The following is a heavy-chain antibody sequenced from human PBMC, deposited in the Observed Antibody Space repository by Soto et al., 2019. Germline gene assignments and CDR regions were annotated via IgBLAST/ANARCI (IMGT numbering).Heavy chain of an antibody. CDR2: INHSGST. D-gene: IGHD6-6*01. J-gene: IGHJ6*03. V-gene: IGHV4-34*01. Sequence: SETLSLTCAVYGGSFSGYYWSWIRQPPGKGLEWIGEINHSGSTNYNPSLKSRVTISVDTSKNQFSLKLSSVTAADTAVYYCASSSQYYYYYMDVWGKGTKVTVSS. CDR1: GGSFSGYY. CDR3: ASSSQYYYYYMDV.